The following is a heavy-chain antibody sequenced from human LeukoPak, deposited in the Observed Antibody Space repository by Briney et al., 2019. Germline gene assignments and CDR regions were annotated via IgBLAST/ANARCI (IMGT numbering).Heavy chain of an antibody. Sequence: ASVKVSCKASGYIFTSYAISWVRQAPGQVRAWMGWITPYSGSANYAQMFQGRVTMTTDTSTNTAYMELGSLTSDDTAVYYCARGTGTYSDAFDVWGQGTMVLVSS. V-gene: IGHV1-18*01. CDR3: ARGTGTYSDAFDV. D-gene: IGHD1-26*01. J-gene: IGHJ3*01. CDR1: GYIFTSYA. CDR2: ITPYSGSA.